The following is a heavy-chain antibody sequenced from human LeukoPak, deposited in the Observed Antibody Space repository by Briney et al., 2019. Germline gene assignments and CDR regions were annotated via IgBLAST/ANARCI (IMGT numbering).Heavy chain of an antibody. D-gene: IGHD5-24*01. CDR2: INSNGGIT. J-gene: IGHJ3*02. V-gene: IGHV3-74*01. CDR1: GFTFSSYW. Sequence: GGSLRLSCAASGFTFSSYWMHWVRQSPGTGLVWVSRINSNGGITYYADSVKGRFPISRDKAKNTLYLQMKSLRAEDTAVYYCAREMATIWAFDIWGQGTMVTVSS. CDR3: AREMATIWAFDI.